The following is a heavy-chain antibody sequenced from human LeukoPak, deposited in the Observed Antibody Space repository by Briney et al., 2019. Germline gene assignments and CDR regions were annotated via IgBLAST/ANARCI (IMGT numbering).Heavy chain of an antibody. V-gene: IGHV4-61*02. Sequence: SQTLSLTCTVSGGSISSGSYYWSWIRQPAGKGLEWIGRIYTSGSTNYNPSLKSRVTISVDTSKNQFSLKLSSVTAADTAVYYCARELWFGELLYGYYYYMDVWGKGTTVTISS. CDR2: IYTSGST. CDR1: GGSISSGSYY. CDR3: ARELWFGELLYGYYYYMDV. D-gene: IGHD3-10*01. J-gene: IGHJ6*03.